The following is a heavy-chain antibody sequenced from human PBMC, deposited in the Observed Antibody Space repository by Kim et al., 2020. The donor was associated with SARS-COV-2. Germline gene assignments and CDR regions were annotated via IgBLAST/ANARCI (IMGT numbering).Heavy chain of an antibody. CDR3: ALLWRCSKYSTSGGMDV. Sequence: GESLKISCEGSGYSFTNYWIGWVRQMPGKGLEWMGIIYPGDSEIRYSPSFQGQVTISADKSISTAYLQWSSLKASDTAMDYCALLWRCSKYSTSGGMDVWGQGTRVIV. CDR2: IYPGDSEI. V-gene: IGHV5-51*01. D-gene: IGHD2-21*01. CDR1: GYSFTNYW. J-gene: IGHJ6*02.